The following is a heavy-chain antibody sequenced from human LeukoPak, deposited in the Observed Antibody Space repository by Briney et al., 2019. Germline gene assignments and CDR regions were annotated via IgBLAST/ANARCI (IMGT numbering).Heavy chain of an antibody. CDR2: INHSGST. CDR3: ARGPMLGWFDP. J-gene: IGHJ5*02. D-gene: IGHD3-16*01. CDR1: GGSFSGYY. Sequence: PSETLSLTCAVYGGSFSGYYWSWIRQPPGKGLEWIGEINHSGSTNYNPSLKSRDTISVDTSKNQFSLKLSFVTAADTAIYYCARGPMLGWFDPWGQGTLVTVSS. V-gene: IGHV4-34*01.